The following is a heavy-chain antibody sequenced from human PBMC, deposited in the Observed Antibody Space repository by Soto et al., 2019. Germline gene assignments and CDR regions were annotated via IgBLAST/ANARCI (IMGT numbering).Heavy chain of an antibody. CDR1: GFMFSNHG. D-gene: IGHD1-1*01. Sequence: QVQLVESGGGVVQPGESLRLSCAASGFMFSNHGMHWVRQAPGKGLKWVAVIWSDGNNKYYADSVKGRFTISRDNSKNTVNLQMNSLRAEDTAVYYCVRGDNWNDEASDYWGQGTLVTVSS. V-gene: IGHV3-33*01. CDR2: IWSDGNNK. J-gene: IGHJ4*02. CDR3: VRGDNWNDEASDY.